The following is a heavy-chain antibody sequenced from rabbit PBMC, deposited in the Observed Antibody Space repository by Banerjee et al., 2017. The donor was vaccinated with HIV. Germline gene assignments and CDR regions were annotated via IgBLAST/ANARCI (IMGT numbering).Heavy chain of an antibody. V-gene: IGHV1S45*01. D-gene: IGHD8-1*01. CDR2: IATSSGNT. J-gene: IGHJ4*01. CDR1: GFSFSSSYD. CDR3: ARDAYVVDSNYYMAFNL. Sequence: QQQLEESGGGLVQPGGTLTLTCTASGFSFSSSYDVCWVRQAPGKGLELIACIATSSGNTYYASWAKGRFTISKASSTTVTLQMTSLTAADTATYFCARDAYVVDSNYYMAFNLWGPGTLVTVS.